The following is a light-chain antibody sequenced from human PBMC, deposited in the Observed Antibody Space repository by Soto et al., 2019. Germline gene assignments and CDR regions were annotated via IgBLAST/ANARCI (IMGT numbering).Light chain of an antibody. V-gene: IGKV3-20*01. Sequence: EIVWTQSPGTLSLSPGERATLSCRASQSVSSSYLAWYQQKPGQAPMLLIYGASSRATCIPDRFSGSGSGTDFTLTISRLEPEDFPVYYCQQYGRSPWTFGQGTKVEIK. CDR1: QSVSSSY. CDR3: QQYGRSPWT. CDR2: GAS. J-gene: IGKJ1*01.